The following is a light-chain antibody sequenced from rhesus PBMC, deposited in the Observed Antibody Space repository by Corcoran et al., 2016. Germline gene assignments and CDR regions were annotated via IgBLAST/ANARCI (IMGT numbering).Light chain of an antibody. Sequence: QAALTQPRSVSGSPGQSVTISCTGTSSDIGGYNYVSWYQQHPGTAPKLMIYEVSKRPSGVSDRFSGSKSGNTASLTISGLQAEDEGDYYCSSYAGSNTFIFGAGTRLTVL. J-gene: IGLJ1*01. V-gene: IGLV2-32*02. CDR2: EVS. CDR3: SSYAGSNTFI. CDR1: SSDIGGYNY.